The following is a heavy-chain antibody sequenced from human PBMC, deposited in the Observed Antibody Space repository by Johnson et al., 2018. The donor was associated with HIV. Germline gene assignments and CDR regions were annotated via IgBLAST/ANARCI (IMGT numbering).Heavy chain of an antibody. V-gene: IGHV3-15*01. Sequence: VQLVESGGGLVKSGGSLRLSCVASGFTFSNAWMSWVRQAPGKGLEWVGRIKSKTDGVTRDYAAPVKGRFTISRDDSKNRLHLQMNSLKTEDTAVYYCTTGLTIFGVVILDAFDIWGQGTMVTVSS. D-gene: IGHD3-3*01. J-gene: IGHJ3*02. CDR1: GFTFSNAW. CDR2: IKSKTDGVTR. CDR3: TTGLTIFGVVILDAFDI.